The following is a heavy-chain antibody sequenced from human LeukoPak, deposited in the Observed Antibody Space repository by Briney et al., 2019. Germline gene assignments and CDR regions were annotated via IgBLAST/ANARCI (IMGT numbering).Heavy chain of an antibody. Sequence: GGSLRLSCAASGFTFTSYSVSWVRQAPGKGLEWVSGTSDRGDYTYYADSVKGRFTISRDSSKNTLFLQTNSLRAEDTALYFCARKAQYNGHYPLDYWGQGTLVTVSS. V-gene: IGHV3-23*01. CDR1: GFTFTSYS. D-gene: IGHD1-7*01. J-gene: IGHJ4*02. CDR3: ARKAQYNGHYPLDY. CDR2: TSDRGDYT.